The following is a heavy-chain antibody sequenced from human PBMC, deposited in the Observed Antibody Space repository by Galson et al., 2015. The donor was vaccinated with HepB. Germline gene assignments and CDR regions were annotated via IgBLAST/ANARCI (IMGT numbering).Heavy chain of an antibody. CDR2: ISVYNDNS. CDR1: GYTFSSYG. V-gene: IGHV1-18*01. J-gene: IGHJ4*02. CDR3: AREGGSYSFADY. Sequence: QSGAEVKKPGASVKVSCKASGYTFSSYGISWVRQAPGQGLEWVGRISVYNDNSDYAQKLQGRVTVTTDISASTAYMELRSLRSDDTAVYYCAREGGSYSFADYWGQGTLVTVSS. D-gene: IGHD1-26*01.